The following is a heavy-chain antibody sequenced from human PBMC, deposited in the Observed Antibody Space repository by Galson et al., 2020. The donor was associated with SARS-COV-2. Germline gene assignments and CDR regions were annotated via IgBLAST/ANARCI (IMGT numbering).Heavy chain of an antibody. CDR3: ARYVLGATYFDY. CDR2: IYYSGST. V-gene: IGHV4-59*01. Sequence: SETLSLTCTVSGGSISSYYWTWIRQTPGKGLEWIGYIYYSGSTTYSPSLKSRVTMSIDTSKNQFSLNLSSVTTADTAVYFCARYVLGATYFDYWGQGTLITGSS. J-gene: IGHJ4*02. D-gene: IGHD1-26*01. CDR1: GGSISSYY.